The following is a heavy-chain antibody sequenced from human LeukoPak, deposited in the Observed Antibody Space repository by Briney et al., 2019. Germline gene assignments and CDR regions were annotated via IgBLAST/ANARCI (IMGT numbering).Heavy chain of an antibody. V-gene: IGHV4-38-2*02. CDR1: GYSISSGYY. CDR2: IYHSGST. D-gene: IGHD6-13*01. J-gene: IGHJ3*02. CDR3: ASPIAAAATDAFDI. Sequence: SETLSLTCTVSGYSISSGYYWGWIRQPPGKGLEWIGSIYHSGSTYYNPSLKSRVTISVDTSKNQFSLKLSSVTAADTAVYYCASPIAAAATDAFDIWGRGTMVTVSS.